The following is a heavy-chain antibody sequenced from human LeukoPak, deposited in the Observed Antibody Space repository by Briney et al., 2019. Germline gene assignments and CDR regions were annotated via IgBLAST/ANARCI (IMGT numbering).Heavy chain of an antibody. CDR2: ISSSSSYI. Sequence: GGSLRLSCAASGFTFSSYSMNWVRQAPGKGLEWVSSISSSSSYIYYADSVKGRFTISRDSSKNTLYLQMQSLRAEDTAVYYCARGFPPAHWGQGTLVTVSS. D-gene: IGHD3-10*01. J-gene: IGHJ4*02. CDR3: ARGFPPAH. V-gene: IGHV3-21*04. CDR1: GFTFSSYS.